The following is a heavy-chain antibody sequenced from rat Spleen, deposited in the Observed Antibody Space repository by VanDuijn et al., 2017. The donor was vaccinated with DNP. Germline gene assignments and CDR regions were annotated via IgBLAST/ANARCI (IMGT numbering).Heavy chain of an antibody. D-gene: IGHD1-4*01. Sequence: EVQLVESGGGSVQPGRSMKLSCAASGFTFSSFPMAWVRQAPTKGLDWVATISNTGVSTYYRDSVRGRFTISRDNGESSLYLQMNSLWSEDTATYYCTRGSSLPGYLDYWGQGVLVTVSS. CDR3: TRGSSLPGYLDY. CDR2: ISNTGVST. J-gene: IGHJ2*01. V-gene: IGHV5-46*01. CDR1: GFTFSSFP.